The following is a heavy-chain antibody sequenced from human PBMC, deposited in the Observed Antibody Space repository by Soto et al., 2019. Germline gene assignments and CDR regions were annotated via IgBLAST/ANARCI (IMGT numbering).Heavy chain of an antibody. Sequence: QVQLQESGPGLVKPSQTLSLTCTVSGGSISSGGYYWSWIRQHPGKGLEWIGYIYYSGSTYYNPSLKSRVSIPVDTSKNQCSLKLSSVTAADTAVYYCARDNCGGDCSKSWGYYYYGMDVWGQGTTVTVSS. CDR3: ARDNCGGDCSKSWGYYYYGMDV. V-gene: IGHV4-31*03. J-gene: IGHJ6*02. D-gene: IGHD2-21*02. CDR2: IYYSGST. CDR1: GGSISSGGYY.